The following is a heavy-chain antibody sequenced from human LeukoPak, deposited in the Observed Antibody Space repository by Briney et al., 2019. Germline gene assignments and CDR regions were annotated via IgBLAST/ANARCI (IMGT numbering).Heavy chain of an antibody. J-gene: IGHJ4*02. D-gene: IGHD5-12*01. CDR2: ISSSGSTI. V-gene: IGHV3-11*01. CDR1: GFTFSDYY. Sequence: PGGSLRLSCAASGFTFSDYYTSWIRQAPGKGLDWVSYISSSGSTIYYADSVKGRFTISRDNAKNSLYLQMNSLRAEDTAVYYCARARGYDYSRYFDYWGQGTLVTVSS. CDR3: ARARGYDYSRYFDY.